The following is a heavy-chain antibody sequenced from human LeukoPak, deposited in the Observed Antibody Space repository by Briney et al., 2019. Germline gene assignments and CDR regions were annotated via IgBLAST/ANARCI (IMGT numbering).Heavy chain of an antibody. CDR3: ASGVVGANYYYYYYYMDV. Sequence: ASVKVSCKASGGTFSSYAVSWVRQAPGQGLEWMGGIIPIFGTANYAQKFQGRVTITTDEPTSTAYMELSSLRSEDTAVYYCASGVVGANYYYYYYYMDVWGKGTTVTVSS. J-gene: IGHJ6*03. CDR2: IIPIFGTA. D-gene: IGHD1-26*01. V-gene: IGHV1-69*05. CDR1: GGTFSSYA.